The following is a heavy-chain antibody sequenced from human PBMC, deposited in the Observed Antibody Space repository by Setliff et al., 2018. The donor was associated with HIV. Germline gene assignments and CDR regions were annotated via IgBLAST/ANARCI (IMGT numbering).Heavy chain of an antibody. J-gene: IGHJ3*02. CDR2: INHSGST. CDR3: ARQEYYYGSRTYYAFDI. V-gene: IGHV4-38-2*01. D-gene: IGHD3-10*01. CDR1: GYSISSGYY. Sequence: PSETLSLTCAVSGYSISSGYYWGWIRQTPGKGLEWIGSINHSGSTNYNPSLKSRVTISVDTSKSQFSLKLTSVTAADTAVFYCARQEYYYGSRTYYAFDIWGQGTMVTVSS.